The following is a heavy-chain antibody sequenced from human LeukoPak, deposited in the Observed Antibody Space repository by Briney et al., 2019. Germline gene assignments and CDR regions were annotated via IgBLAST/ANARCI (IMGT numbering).Heavy chain of an antibody. CDR3: AKDIRMGVGANSFDI. Sequence: GGSLRLSSAASGFTFSSYSMNWVRQAPGKGLEWVSYISSSSSTIYYADSVKGRFTISRDNAKNSLYLQMNSLRAEDTALYYCAKDIRMGVGANSFDIWGQGTMVTVPS. D-gene: IGHD1-26*01. CDR2: ISSSSSTI. J-gene: IGHJ3*02. CDR1: GFTFSSYS. V-gene: IGHV3-48*04.